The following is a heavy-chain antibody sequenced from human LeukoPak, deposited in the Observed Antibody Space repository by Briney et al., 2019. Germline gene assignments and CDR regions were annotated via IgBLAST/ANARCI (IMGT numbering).Heavy chain of an antibody. CDR1: GGSFSGYY. CDR2: INHSGST. Sequence: PSETLSLTCAVYGGSFSGYYWSWIRQPPGKGLEWIGEINHSGSTNYNPSLKSRVTISVDTSKNQFSLKLSSVTAADTAVYYCARDGLLGTFDYWGQGTLVTVSS. J-gene: IGHJ4*02. CDR3: ARDGLLGTFDY. D-gene: IGHD1-1*01. V-gene: IGHV4-34*01.